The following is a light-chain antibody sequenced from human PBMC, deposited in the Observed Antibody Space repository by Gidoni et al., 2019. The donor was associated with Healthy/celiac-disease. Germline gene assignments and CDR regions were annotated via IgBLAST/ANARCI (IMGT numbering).Light chain of an antibody. V-gene: IGLV3-1*01. CDR3: QAWDSSTGIV. Sequence: SYELTQPPSVSVSPGQTSSITCSGDKLGDKYACCYQQKPGQSPFLVIYQVSKRPSGIPERFSGSNSWNTATLTISGTQAMDEADYYCQAWDSSTGIVFGTGTKVTVV. J-gene: IGLJ1*01. CDR2: QVS. CDR1: KLGDKY.